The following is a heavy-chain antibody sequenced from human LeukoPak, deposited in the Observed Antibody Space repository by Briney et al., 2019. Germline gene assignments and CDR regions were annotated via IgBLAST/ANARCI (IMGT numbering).Heavy chain of an antibody. V-gene: IGHV3-23*01. CDR1: GFTFSSYA. Sequence: PGGSLRLSCAASGFTFSSYAMSWVRQAPGKGLEWVSAISGSGGSTYYADSVKGRFTISRDNAKNSLYLQMNSLRAEDTAVYYCATGGPGGFDYWGQGTLVTVSS. J-gene: IGHJ4*02. CDR2: ISGSGGST. D-gene: IGHD3-16*01. CDR3: ATGGPGGFDY.